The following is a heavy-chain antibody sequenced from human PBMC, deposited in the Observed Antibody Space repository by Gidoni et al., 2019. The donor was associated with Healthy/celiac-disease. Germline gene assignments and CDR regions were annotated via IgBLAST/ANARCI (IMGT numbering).Heavy chain of an antibody. CDR2: ISSSSSYI. Sequence: EVQLVESGGGLVKPGGSLRLSCAASGFTFSSYSMNWVRQAPGKGLEWVSSISSSSSYIYYADSVKGRFTISRDNAKNSLYLQMNSLRAEDTAVYYCARDPLSIAAAGDEYFDYWGQGTLVTVSS. J-gene: IGHJ4*02. CDR1: GFTFSSYS. D-gene: IGHD6-13*01. CDR3: ARDPLSIAAAGDEYFDY. V-gene: IGHV3-21*01.